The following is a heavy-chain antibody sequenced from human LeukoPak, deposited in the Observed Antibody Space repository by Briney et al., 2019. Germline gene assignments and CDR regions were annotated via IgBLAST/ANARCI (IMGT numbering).Heavy chain of an antibody. CDR2: ISAYNGNT. CDR1: GYTFTGYG. J-gene: IGHJ4*02. V-gene: IGHV1-18*04. D-gene: IGHD4-17*01. Sequence: GASVKVSCMASGYTFTGYGISWVRQAPGQGLEWMGWISAYNGNTNYAQKLQGRVTMTTATSTSAAYMELRSLRSDDTAVYYCARPDYGDYWGYFDYWGQGTLVTVSS. CDR3: ARPDYGDYWGYFDY.